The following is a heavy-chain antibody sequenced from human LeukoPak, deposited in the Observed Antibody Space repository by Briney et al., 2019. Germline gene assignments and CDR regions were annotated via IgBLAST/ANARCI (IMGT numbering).Heavy chain of an antibody. CDR2: ISYDGSNK. V-gene: IGHV3-30*04. CDR3: ALTNDYYDSSGYPPVDY. D-gene: IGHD3-22*01. CDR1: GFTFSSYA. Sequence: GGSLRFSCAASGFTFSSYAMHWVRQAPGKGLEWVAVISYDGSNKYYADSVKGRFTISRDNSKNTLYLQMNSLRAEDTAVYYCALTNDYYDSSGYPPVDYWGQGTLVTVSS. J-gene: IGHJ4*02.